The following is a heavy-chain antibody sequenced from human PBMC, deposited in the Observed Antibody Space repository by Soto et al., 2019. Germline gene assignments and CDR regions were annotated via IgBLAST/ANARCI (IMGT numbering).Heavy chain of an antibody. D-gene: IGHD3-10*01. CDR3: AKRFVTRVRGVTWGMDV. CDR2: ISGSGGST. Sequence: EVQLLESGGGLVQPGGSLRLSCAASGFTFSSYAMSWVRQAPGKGLEWVSAISGSGGSTYYADSVKGRFTISRDNSKNTLNLQMTSMRAEDTAVYYCAKRFVTRVRGVTWGMDVWGQGTTITVSS. CDR1: GFTFSSYA. V-gene: IGHV3-23*01. J-gene: IGHJ6*02.